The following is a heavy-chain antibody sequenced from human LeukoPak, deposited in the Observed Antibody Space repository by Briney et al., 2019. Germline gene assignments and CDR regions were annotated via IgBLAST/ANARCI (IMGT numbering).Heavy chain of an antibody. D-gene: IGHD3-22*01. CDR2: INAGNGNT. V-gene: IGHV1-3*01. Sequence: ASVKVSCKASGYTFTGYYMHWVRQAPGQGLEWMGWINAGNGNTKYSQKFQGRVTITRDTSASTAYMELSSLRSEDTAVYYCARVDLNYYDSDGFDYWGQGTLVTVSS. CDR3: ARVDLNYYDSDGFDY. CDR1: GYTFTGYY. J-gene: IGHJ4*02.